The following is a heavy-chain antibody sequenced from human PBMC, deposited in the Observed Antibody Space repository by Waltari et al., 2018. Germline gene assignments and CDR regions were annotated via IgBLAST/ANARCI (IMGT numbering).Heavy chain of an antibody. CDR1: GFNFSSYW. CDR2: IKQDGSEK. Sequence: EVQLVESGGGLVQPGGSLRLSCAASGFNFSSYWMSWVRQAPGKGLEWVANIKQDGSEKYYVDSVKGRFTISRDNAKNSLYLQMNSLRAEDTAVYYCARPLGGYWGQGTLVTVSS. V-gene: IGHV3-7*01. D-gene: IGHD3-10*01. CDR3: ARPLGGY. J-gene: IGHJ4*02.